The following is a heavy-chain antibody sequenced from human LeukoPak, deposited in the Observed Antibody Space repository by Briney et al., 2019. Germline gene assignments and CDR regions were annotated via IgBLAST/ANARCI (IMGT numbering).Heavy chain of an antibody. CDR2: ISAYNGNT. D-gene: IGHD6-13*01. V-gene: IGHV1-18*01. Sequence: ASVKVSCKASGYTFTSYGISWVRQAPGQGLEWRGWISAYNGNTNYAQKLQGRVTMTTDTSTSTAYMELRSLRSDDTAVYYCARADSSSWYNYFDYWGRGTLVTVSS. CDR1: GYTFTSYG. CDR3: ARADSSSWYNYFDY. J-gene: IGHJ4*02.